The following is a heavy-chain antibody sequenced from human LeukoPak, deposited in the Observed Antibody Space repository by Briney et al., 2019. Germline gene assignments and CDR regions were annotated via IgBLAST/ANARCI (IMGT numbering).Heavy chain of an antibody. D-gene: IGHD4-17*01. Sequence: GASVKVSCKASGYTFTSYGISWVRQAPGQGLEWMGCIIAYNGNTNYAQKLQGRVTMATDTSTSTAYMELRSLRSDDTAVYYCARSVVYPHDYGDYGPTEYFQHWGQGTLVTVSS. CDR3: ARSVVYPHDYGDYGPTEYFQH. CDR1: GYTFTSYG. J-gene: IGHJ1*01. CDR2: IIAYNGNT. V-gene: IGHV1-18*01.